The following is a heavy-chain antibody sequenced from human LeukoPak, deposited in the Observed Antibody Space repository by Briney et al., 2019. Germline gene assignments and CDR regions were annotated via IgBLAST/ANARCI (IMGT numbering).Heavy chain of an antibody. CDR1: GYTFTSYD. CDR2: MNPNSGNT. D-gene: IGHD3-22*01. Sequence: GASVKVSCKASGYTFTSYDISWVRQATGQGLEWMGWMNPNSGNTGYAQKFQGRVTMTRNTSISTAYMELSSLRSEDTAVYYCARVFDSSGYYPYYFDYWGQGTLVTVSS. V-gene: IGHV1-8*01. CDR3: ARVFDSSGYYPYYFDY. J-gene: IGHJ4*02.